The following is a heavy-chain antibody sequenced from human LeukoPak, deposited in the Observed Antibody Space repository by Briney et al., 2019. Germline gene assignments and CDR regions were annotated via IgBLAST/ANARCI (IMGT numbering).Heavy chain of an antibody. J-gene: IGHJ4*02. D-gene: IGHD3-10*01. CDR2: TYYRSKWYN. Sequence: SQTLSLTCAISGDSVSSNSAAWNWIRQSPSRGLEWLGRTYYRSKWYNDYAVSVKSRITINPDTSKNQFSLQLNSVTPEDTAVYYCAREGYYYGSGSFDPHYFDYWGQGTLVTVSS. V-gene: IGHV6-1*01. CDR1: GDSVSSNSAA. CDR3: AREGYYYGSGSFDPHYFDY.